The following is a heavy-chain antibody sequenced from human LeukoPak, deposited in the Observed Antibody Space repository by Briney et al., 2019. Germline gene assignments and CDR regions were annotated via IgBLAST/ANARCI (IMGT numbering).Heavy chain of an antibody. J-gene: IGHJ4*02. V-gene: IGHV4-39*01. CDR1: GGPISSSSYY. CDR2: IYYSGST. D-gene: IGHD5-12*01. Sequence: SETLSLTCTVSGGPISSSSYYWGWIRQPPGKGLEWIGSIYYSGSTYYNPSLKSRVTISVDTSKNQFSLKLSSVTAADTAVYYCARGYSGYDSDWGQGTLVTVSS. CDR3: ARGYSGYDSD.